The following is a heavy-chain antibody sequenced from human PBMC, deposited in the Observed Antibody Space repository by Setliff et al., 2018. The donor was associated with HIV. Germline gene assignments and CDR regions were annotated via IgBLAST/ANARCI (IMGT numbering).Heavy chain of an antibody. D-gene: IGHD2-15*01. CDR1: GFTFSSYE. V-gene: IGHV3-48*03. CDR3: ARLKWSIRGGMDV. J-gene: IGHJ6*02. Sequence: PGGSLRLSCAASGFTFSSYEMNWVRQAPGKGLEGVSYIRSSGSPIYYADAVKGRFTISRDSAKNSLYLQMNSLRAEDTAVYYCARLKWSIRGGMDVWGQGTTVTVSS. CDR2: IRSSGSPI.